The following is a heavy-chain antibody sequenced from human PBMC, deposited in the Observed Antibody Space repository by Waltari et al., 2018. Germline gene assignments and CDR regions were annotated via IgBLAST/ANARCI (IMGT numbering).Heavy chain of an antibody. V-gene: IGHV3-30-3*01. CDR2: ISYDGSNK. J-gene: IGHJ6*03. Sequence: QVQLVAAGGGVVQSGRSLRRSCAASGLTVSSSALHGGRPGRRKGLEWVAVISYDGSNKYYADSVKGRFTISRDNSKNTLYLQMNSLRAEDTAVYYCARDRYDFWSGPYYMDVWGKGTTVTISS. D-gene: IGHD3-3*01. CDR3: ARDRYDFWSGPYYMDV. CDR1: GLTVSSSA.